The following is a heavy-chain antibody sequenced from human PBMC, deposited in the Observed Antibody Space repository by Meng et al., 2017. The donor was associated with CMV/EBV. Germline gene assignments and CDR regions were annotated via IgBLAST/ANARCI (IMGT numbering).Heavy chain of an antibody. Sequence: GGSLRLSCAASGFTFSSYAMHWVRQAPGKGLEWVAVISYDGSNKYYADSVKGQFTISRDNSKNTLYLQMTSLRAEDTAVYYCARDLETYYDFWSGLYGMDVWGQGTTVTVSS. V-gene: IGHV3-30*14. CDR1: GFTFSSYA. CDR3: ARDLETYYDFWSGLYGMDV. CDR2: ISYDGSNK. J-gene: IGHJ6*02. D-gene: IGHD3-3*01.